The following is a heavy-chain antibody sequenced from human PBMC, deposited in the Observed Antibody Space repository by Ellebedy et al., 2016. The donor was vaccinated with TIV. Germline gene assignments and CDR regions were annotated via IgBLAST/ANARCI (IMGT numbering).Heavy chain of an antibody. D-gene: IGHD1-26*01. J-gene: IGHJ4*01. CDR3: AKLGWDLAFDC. CDR2: INTDTGNT. V-gene: IGHV1-3*04. CDR1: GYTFTSYT. Sequence: AASVKVSCKASGYTFTSYTMHWVRQAPGQSLEWMGYINTDTGNTKYSQKFQGRVTITSDTSASTAHMELSSLRSEDSAVYYCAKLGWDLAFDCWGQGTLVTVSS.